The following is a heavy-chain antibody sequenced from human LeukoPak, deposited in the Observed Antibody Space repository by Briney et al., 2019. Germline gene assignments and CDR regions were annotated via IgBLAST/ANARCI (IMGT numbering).Heavy chain of an antibody. Sequence: GGSLKLSCEGSGFSFNGYGLHWVRQASGKGLEWIGRIRSIANYYATAYVESVKGRFIVSRDDSKRSAYLQMNDLKTEDTAVYYCTRSASVDIGGRPDFCYFDLWGRGTLVTVSS. CDR1: GFSFNGYG. V-gene: IGHV3-73*01. CDR3: TRSASVDIGGRPDFCYFDL. J-gene: IGHJ2*01. D-gene: IGHD1-26*01. CDR2: IRSIANYYAT.